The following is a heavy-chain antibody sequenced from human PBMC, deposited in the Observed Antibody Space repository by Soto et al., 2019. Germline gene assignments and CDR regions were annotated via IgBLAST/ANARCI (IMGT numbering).Heavy chain of an antibody. Sequence: SETLSLTCTVSGGSISSGGYYWSWIRQHPGKGLEWIGYIYYSGSTNYNPSLKSRVTISVDTSKNQFSLKLSSVTAADTAVYCCAREGYSGYVGLDYWGQGTLVTVSS. V-gene: IGHV4-61*08. J-gene: IGHJ4*02. D-gene: IGHD5-12*01. CDR2: IYYSGST. CDR1: GGSISSGGYY. CDR3: AREGYSGYVGLDY.